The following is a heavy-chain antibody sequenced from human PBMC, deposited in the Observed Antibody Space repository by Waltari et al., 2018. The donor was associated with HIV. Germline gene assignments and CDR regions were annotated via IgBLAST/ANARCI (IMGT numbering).Heavy chain of an antibody. V-gene: IGHV4-39*01. Sequence: QLQLQESGPGLVKPSETLSLTCTVSGGSIRRSSYYWGWIRQPPGKGLEWIGSIYYSGSTYYNPSLKSRVTISVDTSKNQFSLKLSSVTAADTAVYYCARRGFWVTMIVVPREWYFDLWGRGTLVTVSS. CDR1: GGSIRRSSYY. CDR2: IYYSGST. J-gene: IGHJ2*01. D-gene: IGHD3-22*01. CDR3: ARRGFWVTMIVVPREWYFDL.